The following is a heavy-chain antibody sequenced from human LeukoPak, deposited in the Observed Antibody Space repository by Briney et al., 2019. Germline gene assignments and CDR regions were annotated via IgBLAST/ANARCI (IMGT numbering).Heavy chain of an antibody. J-gene: IGHJ3*02. V-gene: IGHV3-23*01. CDR1: GFTFSNYG. CDR2: VTGGGTGT. D-gene: IGHD3-10*01. CDR3: AKRYYGSETYFALDI. Sequence: GGSLRLSCAASGFTFSNYGMYWVRQAPGEGLEWVSAVTGGGTGTYYADSVKGRFTISRDNSENTLYLQMNSLRAEDTAVYFCAKRYYGSETYFALDIWGQGTVVTVSS.